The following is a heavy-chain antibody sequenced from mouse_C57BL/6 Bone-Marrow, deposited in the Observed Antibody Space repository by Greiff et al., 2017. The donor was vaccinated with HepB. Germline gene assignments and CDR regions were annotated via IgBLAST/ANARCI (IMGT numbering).Heavy chain of an antibody. CDR2: IRLKSDNYAT. Sequence: EVKLMESGGGLVQPGGSMKLSCVASGFTFSNYWMNWVRQSPEKGLEWVAQIRLKSDNYATHYAESVKGRFTISRDDYKSSVYLQMNNLRAEDTGIYYCTAYSNYGFAYWGQGTLVTVSA. CDR1: GFTFSNYW. D-gene: IGHD2-5*01. CDR3: TAYSNYGFAY. J-gene: IGHJ3*01. V-gene: IGHV6-3*01.